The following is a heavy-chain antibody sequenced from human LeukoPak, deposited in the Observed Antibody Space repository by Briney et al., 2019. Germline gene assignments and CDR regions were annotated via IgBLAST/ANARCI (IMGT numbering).Heavy chain of an antibody. Sequence: SVKVSCKASGGTFSSYAISWVRQAPGQGLEWMGRNIPIFGIANYAQKFQGRVTITADKSTSTAYMELSSLRSEDTAVYYCAGPYSSSSGYYYYGMDVWGQGTTVTVSS. CDR1: GGTFSSYA. CDR3: AGPYSSSSGYYYYGMDV. V-gene: IGHV1-69*04. CDR2: NIPIFGIA. D-gene: IGHD6-6*01. J-gene: IGHJ6*02.